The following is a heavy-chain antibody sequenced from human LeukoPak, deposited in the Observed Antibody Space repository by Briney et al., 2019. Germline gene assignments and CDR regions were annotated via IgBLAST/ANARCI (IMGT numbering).Heavy chain of an antibody. V-gene: IGHV1-2*02. CDR3: ARDGFSTSWYRNCFYP. CDR1: GYTFTGYY. Sequence: GASVKVSCKASGYTFTGYYMHWVRQAPGQGLEWMGWINPNSGCTNYAQKGQGRVTMTRETSISTAYMERSRLRSDETAGYDFARDGFSTSWYRNCFYPWGQGTLVTVS. J-gene: IGHJ5*02. D-gene: IGHD6-13*01. CDR2: INPNSGCT.